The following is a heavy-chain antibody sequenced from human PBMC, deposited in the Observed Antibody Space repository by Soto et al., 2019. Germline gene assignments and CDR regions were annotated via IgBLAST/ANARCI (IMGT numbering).Heavy chain of an antibody. J-gene: IGHJ4*02. V-gene: IGHV1-69*01. CDR2: IIPIFGTA. CDR1: GGTFSSYA. Sequence: QVQLVQSGAEVKKPGSSVKVSCKASGGTFSSYAISWVRQAPGQGLEWMGGIIPIFGTANYAQKFQGRVTFTADESTSTAYMELSSLRSEDTAVYYCARDRGYYDSSGYYSYYFDYWGQGTLVTVSS. CDR3: ARDRGYYDSSGYYSYYFDY. D-gene: IGHD3-22*01.